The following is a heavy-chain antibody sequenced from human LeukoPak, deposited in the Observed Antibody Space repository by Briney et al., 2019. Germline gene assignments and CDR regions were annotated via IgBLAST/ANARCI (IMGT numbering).Heavy chain of an antibody. CDR2: IYYSGST. CDR1: GGSISSSSYY. CDR3: ARDWRYFGVDY. J-gene: IGHJ4*02. Sequence: PSETLSLTCTVSGGSISSSSYYWGWIRQPPGKGLEWIGSIYYSGSTYYNPSLKSRVIISVDTSKNQFSLKLSSVTAADTAVYYCARDWRYFGVDYWGQGTLVTVSS. D-gene: IGHD3-3*01. V-gene: IGHV4-39*07.